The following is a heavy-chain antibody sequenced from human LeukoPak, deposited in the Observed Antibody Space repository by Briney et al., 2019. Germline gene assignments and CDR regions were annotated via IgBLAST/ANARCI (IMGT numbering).Heavy chain of an antibody. CDR3: AKGVTSPRGYYYMDV. CDR1: GFTFDDYV. V-gene: IGHV3-9*01. CDR2: ISWNSGST. J-gene: IGHJ6*03. D-gene: IGHD1-26*01. Sequence: GGSLRLSCAASGFTFDDYVMHWVRQIPGKGLEWLSGISWNSGSTGYADSVKGRFTISRDNAKNSLYLHMNSLRAEDTALYYCAKGVTSPRGYYYMDVWGKGTTVTVSS.